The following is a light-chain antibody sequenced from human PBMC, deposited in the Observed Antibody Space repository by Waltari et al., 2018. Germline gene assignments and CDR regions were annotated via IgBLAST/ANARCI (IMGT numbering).Light chain of an antibody. V-gene: IGLV2-14*03. CDR2: DVS. J-gene: IGLJ1*01. CDR3: NSYTNSGTYV. CDR1: RSDVGTHNY. Sequence: QSALTQPASVSGSPGQSITISCTGTRSDVGTHNYVSWYQQRPGKAPDLIIFDVSNRPSGVYIRFSGSNYGNTASLTISGLQAEDEADYYGNSYTNSGTYVFGSGTKGTVL.